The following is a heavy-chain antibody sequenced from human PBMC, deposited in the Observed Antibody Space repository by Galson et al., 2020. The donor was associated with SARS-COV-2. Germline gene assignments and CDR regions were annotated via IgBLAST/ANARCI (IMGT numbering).Heavy chain of an antibody. J-gene: IGHJ5*02. CDR2: IYTSGST. V-gene: IGHV4-61*02. Sequence: SETLSLTCTVSGGSISSGSYYWSWIRQPAGKGLEWIGRIYTSGSTNYNPSLKSRVTISVDTSKNQFSLKLSSVTAADTAVYYCARASIHDSSGYYFAFNDNSNWFDPWGQGTLVTVSS. D-gene: IGHD3-22*01. CDR3: ARASIHDSSGYYFAFNDNSNWFDP. CDR1: GGSISSGSYY.